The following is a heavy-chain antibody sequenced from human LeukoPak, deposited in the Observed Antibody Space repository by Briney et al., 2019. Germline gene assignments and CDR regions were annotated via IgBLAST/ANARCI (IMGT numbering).Heavy chain of an antibody. V-gene: IGHV4-59*01. J-gene: IGHJ4*02. D-gene: IGHD6-19*01. CDR2: IYYSGST. CDR1: GFTFDNYV. CDR3: ASGEEQWLPLDY. Sequence: PGGSLRLSCAASGFTFDNYVMTWIRQPPGKGLEWIGYIYYSGSTNYNPSLKSRVTISVDTSKNQFSLKLSSVTAADTAVYYCASGEEQWLPLDYWGQGTLVTVSS.